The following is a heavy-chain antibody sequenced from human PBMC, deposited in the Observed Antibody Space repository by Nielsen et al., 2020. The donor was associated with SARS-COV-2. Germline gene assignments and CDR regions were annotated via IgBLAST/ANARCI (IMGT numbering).Heavy chain of an antibody. CDR2: INHSGST. V-gene: IGHV4-34*01. Sequence: SETLSLTCAVSGGSFSGYYWTWIRQSPGKGLEWIGEINHSGSTNYNPSLKSRVTISIDTSKNQFSLKVNSVTAADTAVYYCVRIDMATISVDYWGRGTLVTVSS. CDR1: GGSFSGYY. CDR3: VRIDMATISVDY. D-gene: IGHD5-24*01. J-gene: IGHJ4*02.